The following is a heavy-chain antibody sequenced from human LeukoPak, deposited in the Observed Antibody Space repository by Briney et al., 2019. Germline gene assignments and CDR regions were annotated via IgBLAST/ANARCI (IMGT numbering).Heavy chain of an antibody. V-gene: IGHV3-48*03. CDR2: ISQRGSII. CDR1: GFTFSNYE. Sequence: GGSLRLSCAASGFTFSNYEMNWVRKAPGKGLERISYISQRGSIIFYADSVKGRFTVSRDNAQNFLYLQMNSLRAEDTAIYYCARVDVVTAALYWGQGTLVTVSS. D-gene: IGHD3-9*01. J-gene: IGHJ4*02. CDR3: ARVDVVTAALY.